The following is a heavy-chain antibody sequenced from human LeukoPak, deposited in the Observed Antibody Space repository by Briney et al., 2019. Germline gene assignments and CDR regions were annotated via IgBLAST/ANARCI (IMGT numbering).Heavy chain of an antibody. CDR2: INPSGGST. J-gene: IGHJ4*02. V-gene: IGHV1-46*01. CDR3: ARDRDDDILTGYPDYSFDY. CDR1: GYTSYY. D-gene: IGHD3-9*01. Sequence: ASVKVSCKASGYTSYYMHWVRQAPGQGLEWMGIINPSGGSTTYAQKFQGRVTMTRDTSTSTVYMELSRLRSEDTAVYYCARDRDDDILTGYPDYSFDYWAREPWSPSPQ.